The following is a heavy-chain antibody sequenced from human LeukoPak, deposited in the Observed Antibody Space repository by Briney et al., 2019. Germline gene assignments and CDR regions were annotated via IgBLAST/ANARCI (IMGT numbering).Heavy chain of an antibody. V-gene: IGHV3-7*01. D-gene: IGHD3-10*01. CDR1: GFPFSTYY. J-gene: IGHJ1*01. CDR2: IGNDGSDQ. Sequence: GGSLRLSCTVSGFPFSTYYMGWLRQTAGKGLEWVAMIGNDGSDQYYVGSLKGRFTISRDNAKNSLFLQMSSLTAEDTALYYCAFPVREPQLWGRGTLVTVSS. CDR3: AFPVREPQL.